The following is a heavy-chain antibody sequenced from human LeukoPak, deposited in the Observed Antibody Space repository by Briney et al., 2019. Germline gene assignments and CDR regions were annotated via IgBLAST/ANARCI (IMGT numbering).Heavy chain of an antibody. V-gene: IGHV3-30*18. CDR2: ISYDGSNK. Sequence: PGGSLRLSCAASGFTFSSYGMHWVRQAPGKGLEWVAVISYDGSNKYYADSVKGRFTISRDNSKNTLYLQMNSLRAEDTAVYYCAKDLGGSGDFWSGYYDYYFYGMDVWGQGTTVTVSS. CDR1: GFTFSSYG. J-gene: IGHJ6*02. CDR3: AKDLGGSGDFWSGYYDYYFYGMDV. D-gene: IGHD3-3*01.